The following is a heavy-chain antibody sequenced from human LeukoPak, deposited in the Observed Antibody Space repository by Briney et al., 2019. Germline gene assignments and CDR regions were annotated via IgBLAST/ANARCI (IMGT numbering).Heavy chain of an antibody. J-gene: IGHJ6*03. CDR1: GYTFTGYY. D-gene: IGHD1-26*01. Sequence: GASVKVSCKASGYTFTGYYMHWVRQAPGQGLEWMGWINPNSGGTNYAQKFQGRVTMTRDTSIITTYMGLSRLTSDDTAVYYCARGQGLVGPTSDYYYMDVWGKGTTVTVSS. CDR2: INPNSGGT. V-gene: IGHV1-2*02. CDR3: ARGQGLVGPTSDYYYMDV.